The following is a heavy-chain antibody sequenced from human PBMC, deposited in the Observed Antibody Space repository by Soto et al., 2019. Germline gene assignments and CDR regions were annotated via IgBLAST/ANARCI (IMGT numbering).Heavy chain of an antibody. V-gene: IGHV1-24*01. CDR1: GHTLTELS. CDR2: FDPEAGEI. D-gene: IGHD3-10*01. Sequence: QVQVLQSGPEVKKPGASVKVSCKVSGHTLTELSMHWVRQAPGKGHEWMGGFDPEAGEIVYERKFQGRIVMTDDTSTDTVYMELRSLRSEATALYYCVTLAGYFGAGSAFDYWGQGTLVTVSS. CDR3: VTLAGYFGAGSAFDY. J-gene: IGHJ4*02.